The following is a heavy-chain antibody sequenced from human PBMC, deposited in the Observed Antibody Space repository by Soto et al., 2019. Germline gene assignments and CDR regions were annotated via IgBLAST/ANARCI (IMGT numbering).Heavy chain of an antibody. CDR1: GGTFSSYT. Sequence: SVKVSCKTSGGTFSSYTISWVQQAPGQGLEWMGRIIPILGIAYYAQKFQGRVTITADKSTTTAYMELSSLRSEDTAVYYCARDLADRYFDYWGQGTLVTVSS. D-gene: IGHD3-22*01. J-gene: IGHJ4*02. V-gene: IGHV1-69*04. CDR2: IIPILGIA. CDR3: ARDLADRYFDY.